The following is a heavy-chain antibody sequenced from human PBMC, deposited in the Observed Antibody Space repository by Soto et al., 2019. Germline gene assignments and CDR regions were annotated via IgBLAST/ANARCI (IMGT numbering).Heavy chain of an antibody. V-gene: IGHV1-2*02. Sequence: EASVKVSCKASGYTFTGYYVHWVRQAPGQGLEWMGWINPNSGDTYLAQRFQGRVTMNRDTSIGTAYMELRGLTSDDTAEYYCAKGGAIVAAGTRVYLYNAMDVWGQGTTVTV. D-gene: IGHD1-26*01. J-gene: IGHJ6*02. CDR1: GYTFTGYY. CDR2: INPNSGDT. CDR3: AKGGAIVAAGTRVYLYNAMDV.